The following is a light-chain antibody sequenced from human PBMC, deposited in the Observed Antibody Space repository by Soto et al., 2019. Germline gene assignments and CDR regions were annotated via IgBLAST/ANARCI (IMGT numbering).Light chain of an antibody. CDR1: QSVSNSY. CDR3: QQRSNWPPFT. CDR2: GAS. Sequence: EIVLTQSPGTLSLSPGERATLSWRSSQSVSNSYLAWYQQKPGQAPRLLIYGASSRATGIPDRFGGSGSGTDFTLTISRLEPEDFAVYYCQQRSNWPPFTFGQGTRLEIK. V-gene: IGKV3D-20*02. J-gene: IGKJ5*01.